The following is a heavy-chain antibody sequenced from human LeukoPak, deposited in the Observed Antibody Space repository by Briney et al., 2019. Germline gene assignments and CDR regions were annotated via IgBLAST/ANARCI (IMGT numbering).Heavy chain of an antibody. CDR3: ARDRSNCNLHRYYYYMDV. Sequence: GGSLRLSCAASGFTFSSYSMNWVRQAPGKGLEWVSYISSSSSTIYYADSVKGRFTISRDNAKNSLYLQMNSLRAEDTAVYYCARDRSNCNLHRYYYYMDVWGKGTTVTVSS. D-gene: IGHD1-20*01. J-gene: IGHJ6*03. CDR2: ISSSSSTI. CDR1: GFTFSSYS. V-gene: IGHV3-48*01.